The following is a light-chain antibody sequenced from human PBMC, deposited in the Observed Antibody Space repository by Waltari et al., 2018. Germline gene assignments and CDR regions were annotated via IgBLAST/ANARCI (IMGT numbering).Light chain of an antibody. V-gene: IGKV4-1*01. CDR3: HQYYSRFT. J-gene: IGKJ3*01. CDR1: QSLFYSSNSKNY. Sequence: DIVMTQSPDSLAVSLGERATINCKSSQSLFYSSNSKNYLAWYQQKPGQSPKLLIYWASTRESGVPDRFRGSGSGTDFTLTISTLQAEDVAVYYCHQYYSRFTSGPGTKVDIK. CDR2: WAS.